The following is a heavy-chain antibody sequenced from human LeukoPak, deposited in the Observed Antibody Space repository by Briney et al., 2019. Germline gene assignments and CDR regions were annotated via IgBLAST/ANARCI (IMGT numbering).Heavy chain of an antibody. Sequence: GRSLRLFCAASGFTFNTYGMHWVRQAPGKGLEGVAVIWHEGSYKYYADSVKGRFTISRDNFKNTLYGEKASLRAEDTAVYYCARGGGAAVGDAFDIWGQGTQVTVSS. CDR3: ARGGGAAVGDAFDI. J-gene: IGHJ3*02. CDR1: GFTFNTYG. CDR2: IWHEGSYK. V-gene: IGHV3-33*01. D-gene: IGHD6-13*01.